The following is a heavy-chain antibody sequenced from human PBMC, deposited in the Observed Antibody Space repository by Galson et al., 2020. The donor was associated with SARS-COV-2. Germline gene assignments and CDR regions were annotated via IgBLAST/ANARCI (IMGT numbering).Heavy chain of an antibody. Sequence: SQTLSLTCTVSGGSISSYYWSWIRQPPGKGLEWVGYIYYSGSTNYNPSLKSRVTISLDTSKNQFSLKLNSVTAADTAVYYCASVGCGDSEFNYWGQGTLVTVSS. CDR1: GGSISSYY. D-gene: IGHD4-17*01. CDR2: IYYSGST. CDR3: ASVGCGDSEFNY. J-gene: IGHJ4*02. V-gene: IGHV4-59*01.